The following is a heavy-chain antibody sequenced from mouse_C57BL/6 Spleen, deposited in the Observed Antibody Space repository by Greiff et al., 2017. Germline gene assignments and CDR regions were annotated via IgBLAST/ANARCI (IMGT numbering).Heavy chain of an antibody. Sequence: QVQLQQSGAELARPGASVKLSCKASGYTFTSYGISWVKQSTGQGLEWIGEIYPSSGNTYYNEKFQGKVTLTANKSSSTVYMELRSLTSEDSAVYFCTRQNYGISYRYFDVWGTGTTVTVSS. CDR1: GYTFTSYG. V-gene: IGHV1-81*01. D-gene: IGHD1-1*01. J-gene: IGHJ1*03. CDR2: IYPSSGNT. CDR3: TRQNYGISYRYFDV.